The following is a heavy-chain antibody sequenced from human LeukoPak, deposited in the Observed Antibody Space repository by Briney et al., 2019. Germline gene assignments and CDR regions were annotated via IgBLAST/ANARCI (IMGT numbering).Heavy chain of an antibody. CDR1: GYSFTSYW. CDR2: IYPGDSDT. V-gene: IGHV5-51*01. CDR3: ATRSSAAAVFDY. D-gene: IGHD6-13*01. Sequence: PGGSLRLSCKGFGYSFTSYWIGWVRQVPGKGLEWMGIIYPGDSDTRYSPSFQGQVTISADKSISTAYLQWSSLKASDTAMYYCATRSSAAAVFDYWGQGTLVTVSS. J-gene: IGHJ4*02.